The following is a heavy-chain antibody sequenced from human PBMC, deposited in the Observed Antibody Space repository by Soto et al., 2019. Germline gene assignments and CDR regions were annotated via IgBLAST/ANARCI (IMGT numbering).Heavy chain of an antibody. D-gene: IGHD3-16*02. CDR3: AREGIYDYIWGSYRPDRTQSGFDY. J-gene: IGHJ4*02. Sequence: GGSLRLSCAASGFTFSSYSMNWVRQAPGEGLEWVSSISSSSSYIYYADSVKGRFTISRDNAKNSLYLQMNSLRAEDTAVYYCAREGIYDYIWGSYRPDRTQSGFDYWGQGTLVTVSS. V-gene: IGHV3-21*01. CDR1: GFTFSSYS. CDR2: ISSSSSYI.